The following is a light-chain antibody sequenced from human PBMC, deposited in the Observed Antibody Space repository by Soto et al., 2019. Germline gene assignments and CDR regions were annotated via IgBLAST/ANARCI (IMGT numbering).Light chain of an antibody. Sequence: QSALTQPAYVSGSPGQSITISCTGTSCDVGGYSYVSWYQQHPGKTPKLMIYEVSNRPSGVSHRFSGSKSGNTASLTISGLQTEDEADYYCSSFSSITREVFGGGTKVTV. J-gene: IGLJ2*01. CDR3: SSFSSITREV. CDR1: SCDVGGYSY. V-gene: IGLV2-14*01. CDR2: EVS.